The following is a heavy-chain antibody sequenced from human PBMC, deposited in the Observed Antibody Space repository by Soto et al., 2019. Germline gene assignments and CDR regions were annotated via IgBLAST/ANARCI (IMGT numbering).Heavy chain of an antibody. V-gene: IGHV4-34*01. J-gene: IGHJ5*02. D-gene: IGHD3-10*01. CDR3: ARGARHYYGSGRPNWFDP. CDR2: INHSGST. Sequence: QVQLQQLGAGLLKPSETLSLTCAVYGGSFSGYYWSWIRQPPGKGLEWIGEINHSGSTNYNPSLKSRVTISVDTSKNQFSLKLSSVTAADTAVYYCARGARHYYGSGRPNWFDPWGQGTLVTVSS. CDR1: GGSFSGYY.